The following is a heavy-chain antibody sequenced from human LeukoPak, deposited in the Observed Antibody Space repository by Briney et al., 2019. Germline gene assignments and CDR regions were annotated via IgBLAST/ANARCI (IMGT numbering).Heavy chain of an antibody. D-gene: IGHD2-2*01. Sequence: GRSLRLSCAASGFTFSSYAMHWVRQAPGKGLEGVAVISYDGSNKYYADPMKRRYTISRDNSHSILSLQMNTLRAEDTACYYCATEYCSSTSCYLIYYYGMDVWGQGTTVTVS. V-gene: IGHV3-30-3*01. CDR3: ATEYCSSTSCYLIYYYGMDV. CDR2: ISYDGSNK. J-gene: IGHJ6*02. CDR1: GFTFSSYA.